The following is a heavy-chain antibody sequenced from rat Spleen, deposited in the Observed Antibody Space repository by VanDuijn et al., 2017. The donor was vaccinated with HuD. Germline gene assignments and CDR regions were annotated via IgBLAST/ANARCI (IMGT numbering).Heavy chain of an antibody. V-gene: IGHV5-29*01. D-gene: IGHD1-12*02. CDR3: ARHGYDGSYYYWDY. CDR1: GFTFSDYG. Sequence: EVQLVESGGDLVQPGRSLKLSCAASGFTFSDYGMAWVRQAPTKGLEWVATINYGDSSGHSSTYYRDSVKGRFTISRDNAKSTLYLQMDSLRSEDTATYYCARHGYDGSYYYWDYWGQGVMVTVSS. J-gene: IGHJ2*01. CDR2: INYGDSSGHSST.